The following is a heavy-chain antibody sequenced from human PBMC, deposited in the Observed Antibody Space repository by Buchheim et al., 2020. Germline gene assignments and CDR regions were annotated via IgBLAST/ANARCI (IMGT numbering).Heavy chain of an antibody. V-gene: IGHV3-48*01. CDR1: GFSFSSYT. D-gene: IGHD6-19*01. Sequence: EVQLVESGGGLVQPGGSLRLSCAASGFSFSSYTTNWVRQAPGKGLEWVSYIGSSGSAKYSADSVKGRFTISRDNANNSLDRPMNSLRVEDTAVYYCARSRTAGTYYFDYWGQGAL. CDR2: IGSSGSAK. CDR3: ARSRTAGTYYFDY. J-gene: IGHJ4*02.